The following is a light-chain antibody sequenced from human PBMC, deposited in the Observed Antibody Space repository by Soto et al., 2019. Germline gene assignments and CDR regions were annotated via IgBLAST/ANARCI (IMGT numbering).Light chain of an antibody. J-gene: IGLJ1*01. Sequence: VLAQPSSVAGSPGQSITISCTGTSTDVDGYNYGAWYQHPPGKGPKLIIYAVSNRPSGVSDRFSGSKSGTKASLIISNLEAEDESDYYCGPYTSPDTPFVFGTGTKVTVL. CDR2: AVS. V-gene: IGLV2-14*01. CDR1: STDVDGYNY. CDR3: GPYTSPDTPFV.